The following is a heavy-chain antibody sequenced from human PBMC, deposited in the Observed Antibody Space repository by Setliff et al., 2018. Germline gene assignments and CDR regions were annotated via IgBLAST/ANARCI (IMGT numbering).Heavy chain of an antibody. CDR3: ARDQWVRSPPLYFSYSMDV. CDR1: GESFSNNY. D-gene: IGHD5-12*01. CDR2: ISTSGNT. Sequence: PSETLSLTCSVYGESFSNNYWGWIRQPPGKGLEWIGSISTSGNTNYNPSLKSRVTVSLDTSKNQFSLKLTSMTAADTAVYYCARDQWVRSPPLYFSYSMDVWGQGTTVTVSS. J-gene: IGHJ6*02. V-gene: IGHV4-4*07.